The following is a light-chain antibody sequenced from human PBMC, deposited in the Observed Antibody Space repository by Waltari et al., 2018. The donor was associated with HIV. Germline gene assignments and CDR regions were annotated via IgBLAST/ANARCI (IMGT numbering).Light chain of an antibody. CDR1: SSDVGDYNF. V-gene: IGLV2-14*01. Sequence: QSALTQPASVSGSPGQSITISCTGTSSDVGDYNFVSWYQHHPGKAPKLMIFEVTNRPSGVSYRFSGSKSGNTASLTISRLQAEDEADYYCSSYTSSSTWVFGGGTKVTVL. J-gene: IGLJ3*02. CDR2: EVT. CDR3: SSYTSSSTWV.